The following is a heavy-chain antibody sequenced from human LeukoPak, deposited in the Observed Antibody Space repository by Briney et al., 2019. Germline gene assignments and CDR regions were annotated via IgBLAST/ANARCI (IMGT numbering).Heavy chain of an antibody. Sequence: GGSLRLSCAASGFTFSSYAIHWVRQAPGKGLEWMAVISYDGTNEYYADSVKGRFTISRDNSKNTLYLQMNSLRVEDTAVYYCARSDWFDPWGQGTLVTVSS. D-gene: IGHD3-3*01. J-gene: IGHJ5*02. CDR3: ARSDWFDP. V-gene: IGHV3-30*04. CDR2: ISYDGTNE. CDR1: GFTFSSYA.